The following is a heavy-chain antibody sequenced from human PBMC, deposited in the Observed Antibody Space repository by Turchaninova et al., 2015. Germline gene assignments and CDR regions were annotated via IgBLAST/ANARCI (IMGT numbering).Heavy chain of an antibody. CDR3: ARVAVAISYFDY. CDR2: IDPSDSYT. V-gene: IGHV5-10-1*03. CDR1: GHGFTSYW. Sequence: EVQLVPSGAEVKNAGEYLRIAWKCSGHGFTSYWISWVRQMPGKGLEWMGRIDPSDSYTNYSPSFQGHVTISADKSISTAYLQWSSLKASDTAMYYCARVAVAISYFDYWGQGTLVTVSS. D-gene: IGHD6-19*01. J-gene: IGHJ4*02.